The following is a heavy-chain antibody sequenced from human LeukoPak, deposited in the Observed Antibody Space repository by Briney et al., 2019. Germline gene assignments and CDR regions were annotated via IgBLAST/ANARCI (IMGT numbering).Heavy chain of an antibody. Sequence: SETLSLTCTVSGGSISSSSYYWGWIRQPPGKGLEWIGSIYYSGSTYYNPSLKSRVTISVDTSKNQFSLKLSSVTAADTAVYYCARQGWELTDNYFDYWGQGTLVTVSS. CDR3: ARQGWELTDNYFDY. D-gene: IGHD1-26*01. CDR1: GGSISSSSYY. J-gene: IGHJ4*02. V-gene: IGHV4-39*01. CDR2: IYYSGST.